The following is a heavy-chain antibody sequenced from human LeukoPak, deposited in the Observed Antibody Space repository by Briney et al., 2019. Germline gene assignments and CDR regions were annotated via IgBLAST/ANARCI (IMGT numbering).Heavy chain of an antibody. J-gene: IGHJ5*02. V-gene: IGHV4-59*08. Sequence: PSETLSLTCTVSGGSISSYYWSWIRQPPGKGLEWIGYIYYSGSTNYNPSLKSRVTISVDTSKNQFSLKLSSVTAADTAVYYCARQMRDSSSSRFDPWGQGTLVTVSS. CDR3: ARQMRDSSSSRFDP. D-gene: IGHD6-13*01. CDR2: IYYSGST. CDR1: GGSISSYY.